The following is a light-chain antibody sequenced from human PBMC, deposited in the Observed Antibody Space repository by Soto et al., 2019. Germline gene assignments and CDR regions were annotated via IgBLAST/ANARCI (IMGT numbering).Light chain of an antibody. CDR1: QSVSSY. CDR3: QQRSNWPLT. Sequence: EIVLTQSPATLSLSPGERATLFCRASQSVSSYFAWYQQKPGQAPNLLIYDASNRATGIPARFSGSGSGTDFTLTISSLEPEDFAVYYCQQRSNWPLTFXQGTRLEIK. CDR2: DAS. V-gene: IGKV3-11*01. J-gene: IGKJ5*01.